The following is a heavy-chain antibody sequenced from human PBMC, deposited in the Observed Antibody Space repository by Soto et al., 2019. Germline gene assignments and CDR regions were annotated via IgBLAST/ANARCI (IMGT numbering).Heavy chain of an antibody. V-gene: IGHV1-69*06. D-gene: IGHD2-2*01. CDR3: VRDDCSSTSCLYGMDV. CDR1: GDTFSSYG. J-gene: IGHJ6*02. Sequence: SVKVSCKTSGDTFSSYGISWVRQAPGQGLEWMGGNIPIFAPATYAQRFQDRVTITADTSTNTAHLELRTLRPADTAVYYCVRDDCSSTSCLYGMDVWG. CDR2: NIPIFAPA.